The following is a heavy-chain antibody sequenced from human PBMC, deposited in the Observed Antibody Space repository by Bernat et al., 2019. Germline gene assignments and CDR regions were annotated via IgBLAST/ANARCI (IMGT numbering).Heavy chain of an antibody. CDR1: GGSISSYY. D-gene: IGHD6-19*01. V-gene: IGHV4-59*01. J-gene: IGHJ4*02. Sequence: QVQLQESGPGLVKPSETLSLTCTVSGGSISSYYWSWIQQPPGKGLEWIGYIYYSGSTNYNPSLKSRVTISVDTSKNQFSLKLSSVTAADSAVYYCARASSGWSSAFDYWGQGTLVTVSS. CDR3: ARASSGWSSAFDY. CDR2: IYYSGST.